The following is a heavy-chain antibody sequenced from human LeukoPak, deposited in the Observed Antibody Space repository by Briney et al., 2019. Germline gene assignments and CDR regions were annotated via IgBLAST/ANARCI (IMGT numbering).Heavy chain of an antibody. CDR2: INTNTGNP. Sequence: ASVKVSCKASGYTFTSYAMNWVRQAPGQGLEWMGWINTNTGNPTYAQGFTGRFVFSLDTSVSTAYLQISSLKAEDTAVYYCARVGDNWNYKKHYMDVWGKGTTVTVSS. J-gene: IGHJ6*03. CDR1: GYTFTSYA. D-gene: IGHD1-7*01. V-gene: IGHV7-4-1*02. CDR3: ARVGDNWNYKKHYMDV.